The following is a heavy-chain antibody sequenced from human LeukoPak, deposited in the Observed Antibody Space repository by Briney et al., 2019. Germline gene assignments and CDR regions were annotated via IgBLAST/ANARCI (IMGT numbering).Heavy chain of an antibody. CDR2: IYYSGST. J-gene: IGHJ4*02. CDR1: GGSISSGGYY. D-gene: IGHD6-6*01. CDR3: ARGLAYSSSPYYFDY. Sequence: SETLSLTCTVSGGSISSGGYYWRWIRQHPGKGLEWIGYIYYSGSTYYNPSLKSRVTISVDTSKNQFSLKLSSVTAADTAVYYCARGLAYSSSPYYFDYWGQGTLVTVSS. V-gene: IGHV4-31*03.